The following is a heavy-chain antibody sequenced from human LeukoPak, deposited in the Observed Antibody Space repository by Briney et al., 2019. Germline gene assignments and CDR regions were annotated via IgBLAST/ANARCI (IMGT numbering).Heavy chain of an antibody. Sequence: TFXXYEMNXVRQAPGKGLEWVSYISSSGSTIYYADSVKGRFTISRDNAKNSLYLQMNSLRAEDTAVYYCARDDILTGYYGPSQSGYWGQGTLVTVSS. D-gene: IGHD3-9*01. CDR3: ARDDILTGYYGPSQSGY. J-gene: IGHJ4*02. V-gene: IGHV3-48*03. CDR1: TFXXYE. CDR2: ISSSGSTI.